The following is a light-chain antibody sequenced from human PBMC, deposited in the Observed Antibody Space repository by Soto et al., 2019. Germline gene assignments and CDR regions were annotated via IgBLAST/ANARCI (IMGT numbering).Light chain of an antibody. CDR2: GAS. Sequence: EIVMTQSPVTLSLSPGDTATLSCRASQTITSNLAWYQQKPGQPPRLLIYGASTRATGIPARFSGSGSGTEFTLTSTNLQSEDFALYYCQQYSSWVTFGGGTQLEI. CDR1: QTITSN. V-gene: IGKV3-15*01. J-gene: IGKJ4*01. CDR3: QQYSSWVT.